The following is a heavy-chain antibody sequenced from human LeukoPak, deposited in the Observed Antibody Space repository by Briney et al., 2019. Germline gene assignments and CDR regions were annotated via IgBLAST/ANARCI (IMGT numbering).Heavy chain of an antibody. V-gene: IGHV3-30*01. J-gene: IGHJ4*02. CDR2: ISYDGSNK. Sequence: GSLRLSCAASGFTFSSYAMHWVRQAPGKGLEWVAVISYDGSNKYYADSVKGRFTISRDNSKNTLYLQMNSLRAEDTAVYYCAREQTPVIHYYFDSWGQGTLVTVSS. CDR1: GFTFSSYA. D-gene: IGHD3-16*02. CDR3: AREQTPVIHYYFDS.